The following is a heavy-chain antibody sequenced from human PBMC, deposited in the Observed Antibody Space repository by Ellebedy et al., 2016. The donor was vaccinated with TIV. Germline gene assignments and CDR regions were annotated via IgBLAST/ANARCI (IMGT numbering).Heavy chain of an antibody. CDR2: MNPNSGNT. V-gene: IGHV1-8*01. J-gene: IGHJ5*02. Sequence: ASVKVSXXASRYTFTSYDINWVRQATGQGLEWMGWMNPNSGNTGYAQKFQGRVTMTRNTSISTAYMELSSLRSEDTAVYYCARGDYYGSGREGWFDPWGQGTLVTVSS. CDR3: ARGDYYGSGREGWFDP. D-gene: IGHD3-10*01. CDR1: RYTFTSYD.